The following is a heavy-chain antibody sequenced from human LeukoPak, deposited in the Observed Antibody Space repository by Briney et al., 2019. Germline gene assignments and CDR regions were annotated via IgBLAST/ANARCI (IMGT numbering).Heavy chain of an antibody. J-gene: IGHJ4*02. CDR3: ARVFGNYYGSGSYSAFDY. CDR1: GFTFSSYW. V-gene: IGHV4-39*07. D-gene: IGHD3-10*01. Sequence: PGGSLRLSCAASGFTFSSYWMSWVRQAPGKGLEWIGSIYYSGSTYYNPSLKSRVTISVDTSKNQFSLKLSSVTAADTAVYYCARVFGNYYGSGSYSAFDYWGQGTLVTVSS. CDR2: IYYSGST.